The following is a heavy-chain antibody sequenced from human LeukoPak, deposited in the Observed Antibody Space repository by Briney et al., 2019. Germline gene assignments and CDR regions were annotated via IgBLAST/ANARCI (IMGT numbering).Heavy chain of an antibody. CDR1: GDSINSLDL. V-gene: IGHV4-4*02. CDR3: AGLVGRYRSGLYYYYFDY. Sequence: SETLSLTCTVSGDSINSLDLWSWVRQPPGKGLEWIGEMYLSGTTHSNPSVKSRVTISIDKSKNQFFLNLSSVTAADTAVYYCAGLVGRYRSGLYYYYFDYWGQGTLVTVSS. D-gene: IGHD1-26*01. CDR2: MYLSGTT. J-gene: IGHJ4*02.